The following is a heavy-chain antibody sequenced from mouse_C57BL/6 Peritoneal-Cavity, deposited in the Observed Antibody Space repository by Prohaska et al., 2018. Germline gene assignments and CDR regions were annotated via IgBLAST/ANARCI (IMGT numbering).Heavy chain of an antibody. V-gene: IGHV2-9-1*01. CDR2: IWTGGGT. D-gene: IGHD1-1*01. CDR3: ALTTVGPLYWYFDV. Sequence: QVQLKESGPGLVAPSQSLSITCTVSVFSLTSYAISWVRQPPGKGLELLGVIWTGGGTNYNSAIKSRLSISKDNSKSQVFLKMNSLQTDDTARYDCALTTVGPLYWYFDVWGTGTTVTVSS. J-gene: IGHJ1*03. CDR1: VFSLTSYA.